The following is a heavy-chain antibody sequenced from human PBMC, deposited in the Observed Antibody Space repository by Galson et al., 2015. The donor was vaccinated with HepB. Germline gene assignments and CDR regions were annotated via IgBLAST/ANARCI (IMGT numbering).Heavy chain of an antibody. J-gene: IGHJ3*02. CDR2: IRYDGSNK. CDR3: AKPSYYDSSGYYPHDAFDI. Sequence: SLRLSCAASGFTFSSYGMHWVRQAPGKGLEWVAFIRYDGSNKYYADSVKGRFTISRDNSKNTLYLQMNSLRAEDTAVYYCAKPSYYDSSGYYPHDAFDIWGQGTMVTVSS. V-gene: IGHV3-30*02. CDR1: GFTFSSYG. D-gene: IGHD3-22*01.